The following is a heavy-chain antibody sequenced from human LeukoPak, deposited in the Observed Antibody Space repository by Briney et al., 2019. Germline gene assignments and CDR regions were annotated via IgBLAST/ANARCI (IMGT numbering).Heavy chain of an antibody. J-gene: IGHJ5*02. CDR3: ARDERGYSDWFDP. V-gene: IGHV4-38-2*02. CDR2: IYYSGST. D-gene: IGHD2-15*01. CDR1: GYSISSGYY. Sequence: SETLSLTCTVSGYSISSGYYWGWIRQSPGKGLEWIGSIYYSGSTYYNPSLKSRVTISVDTSKNQFSLKLNSVTAADTAVYYCARDERGYSDWFDPWGQGTLVTVSS.